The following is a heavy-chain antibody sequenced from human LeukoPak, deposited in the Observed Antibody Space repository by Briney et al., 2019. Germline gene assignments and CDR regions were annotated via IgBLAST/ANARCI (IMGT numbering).Heavy chain of an antibody. CDR2: ISSDGSTT. Sequence: GRSLRLSRAASGFSFSSYWMHWVRQAPGKGLVWVSRISSDGSTTTYADSVKGRFTISRDNAKNTLYLQMNSLRAEDTAVYYRARESLGGGSTWYRAFDIWGQGTMVTVSS. D-gene: IGHD6-13*01. CDR1: GFSFSSYW. J-gene: IGHJ3*02. V-gene: IGHV3-74*01. CDR3: ARESLGGGSTWYRAFDI.